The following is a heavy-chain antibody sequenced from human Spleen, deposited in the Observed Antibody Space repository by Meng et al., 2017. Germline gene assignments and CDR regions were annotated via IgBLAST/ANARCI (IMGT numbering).Heavy chain of an antibody. CDR1: DNSSRNGDYC. V-gene: IGHV4-61*03. D-gene: IGHD4-11*01. CDR3: ARGPTTMAHDFDY. CDR2: LSYTGTT. J-gene: IGHJ4*02. Sequence: DSGRYLLRPSEILSLTCTLSDNSSRNGDYCCSCIRQPPGKGLEWIGSLSYTGTTNHNPYLKSRATISVDTSQNNLSLKLSSVTAADSAVYYCARGPTTMAHDFDYWGQGTLVTVSS.